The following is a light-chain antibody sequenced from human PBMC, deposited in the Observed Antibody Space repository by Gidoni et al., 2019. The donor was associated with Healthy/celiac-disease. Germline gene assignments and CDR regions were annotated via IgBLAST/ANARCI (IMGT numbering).Light chain of an antibody. CDR1: QSVSSSY. CDR3: QQYGCSPLT. Sequence: EIVLTQSPGTLSLSPGERATLSCRASQSVSSSYLAWYQQKPGQAPRLLIYGASSRATGIPDRFSGSGSGTDFTLTISRLEPEDFAVYYCQQYGCSPLTFXGXTKVEIK. V-gene: IGKV3-20*01. J-gene: IGKJ4*01. CDR2: GAS.